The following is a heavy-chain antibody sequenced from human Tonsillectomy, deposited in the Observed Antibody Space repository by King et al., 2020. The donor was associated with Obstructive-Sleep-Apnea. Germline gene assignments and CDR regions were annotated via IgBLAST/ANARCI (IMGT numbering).Heavy chain of an antibody. CDR1: GYTFTDYY. CDR3: ATDDRVTGYDRITLAGGY. D-gene: IGHD3-10*01. V-gene: IGHV1-2*02. CDR2: INPNSGGT. Sequence: QLVQSGAEVKKPGASVKVSCKASGYTFTDYYMHWVRQAPGQGLEWMGWINPNSGGTNYAQKFQGRVTMTRDTSITTAYMELSRLRSDDTAVYYCATDDRVTGYDRITLAGGYWGQGTLVTVSS. J-gene: IGHJ4*02.